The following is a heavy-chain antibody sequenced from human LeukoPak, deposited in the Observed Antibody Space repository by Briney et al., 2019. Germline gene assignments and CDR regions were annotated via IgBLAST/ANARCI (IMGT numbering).Heavy chain of an antibody. V-gene: IGHV3-23*01. CDR1: GFTFSSHA. Sequence: PGGSLRLSCAASGFTFSSHAVSWVRQAPGKGLECVSVISGSGDSTYYADSVKGRFTISRDNSKNIFYLQLNSLRAEDTAVYYCAKGHISGILNVILNHWGQGTLVTVSS. CDR2: ISGSGDST. D-gene: IGHD3-9*01. J-gene: IGHJ5*02. CDR3: AKGHISGILNVILNH.